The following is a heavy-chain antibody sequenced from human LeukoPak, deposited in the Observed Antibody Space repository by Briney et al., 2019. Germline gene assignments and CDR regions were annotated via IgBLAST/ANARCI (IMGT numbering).Heavy chain of an antibody. CDR2: INHSGST. Sequence: SETLSLTCAVYGGSFSGYYWSWIRQPPGKGLEWIGEINHSGSTNYSPSLKSRVTISVDTSKNQFSLKLSSVTAADTAVYYCARELYSSGYHDAFDIWGQGTMVTVSS. D-gene: IGHD3-22*01. J-gene: IGHJ3*02. V-gene: IGHV4-34*01. CDR3: ARELYSSGYHDAFDI. CDR1: GGSFSGYY.